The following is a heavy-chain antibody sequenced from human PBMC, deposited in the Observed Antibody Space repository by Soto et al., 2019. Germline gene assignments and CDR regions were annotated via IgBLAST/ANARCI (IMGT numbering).Heavy chain of an antibody. CDR2: IYSGGNP. Sequence: EERLVQSGGGLVQPGGSLRLSCAASGFSVGGNYMSWVRQAPGKGLELVSLIYSGGNPFYADSMKGRFTLSRDNSNNMLYLQMDCLRDEDTAVYYCARGPNSDCWAQGTLVIVSS. CDR1: GFSVGGNY. J-gene: IGHJ4*02. V-gene: IGHV3-53*01. D-gene: IGHD2-21*01. CDR3: ARGPNSDC.